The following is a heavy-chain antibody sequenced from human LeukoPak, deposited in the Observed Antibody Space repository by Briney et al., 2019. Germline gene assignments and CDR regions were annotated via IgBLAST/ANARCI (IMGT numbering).Heavy chain of an antibody. CDR3: ARDLLPSD. CDR1: GFTFRSYA. D-gene: IGHD2-15*01. Sequence: GRSLRLSCAASGFTFRSYAIHWVRQTPGKGLEWVSYISSSSSTIYYADSVKGRFTISRDNAKNSLYLQMNSLRDEGTAVYYCARDLLPSDWGQGTLVTVSS. J-gene: IGHJ4*02. V-gene: IGHV3-48*02. CDR2: ISSSSSTI.